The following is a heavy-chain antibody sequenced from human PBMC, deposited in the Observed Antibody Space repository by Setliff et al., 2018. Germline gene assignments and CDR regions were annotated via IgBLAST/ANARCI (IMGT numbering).Heavy chain of an antibody. CDR2: IYTSGST. CDR1: GGSISSGSYY. V-gene: IGHV4-61*02. D-gene: IGHD3-22*01. J-gene: IGHJ4*02. Sequence: LSLTCTVSGGSISSGSYYWSWIRQPAGKGLEWIGRIYTSGSTYYNPSLKSRVTISVDTSKNQFSLKLSSVTAADTAVYYCARGPVMIVATGYFDYWGQGTLVTVSS. CDR3: ARGPVMIVATGYFDY.